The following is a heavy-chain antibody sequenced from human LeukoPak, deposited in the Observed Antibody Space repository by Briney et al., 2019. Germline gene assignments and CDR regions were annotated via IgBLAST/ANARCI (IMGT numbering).Heavy chain of an antibody. CDR1: GFTFSSYG. Sequence: PGGSLRLSCAASGFTFSSYGMHWVRQAPGKGLEWVAVISYDGSNKYYADSVKGRFTISRDNSKNTLYLQMNSLRAEDTAVYYCAKDLAVAGFYYYYMDVWGKGTTVTVSS. D-gene: IGHD6-19*01. CDR2: ISYDGSNK. J-gene: IGHJ6*03. CDR3: AKDLAVAGFYYYYMDV. V-gene: IGHV3-30*18.